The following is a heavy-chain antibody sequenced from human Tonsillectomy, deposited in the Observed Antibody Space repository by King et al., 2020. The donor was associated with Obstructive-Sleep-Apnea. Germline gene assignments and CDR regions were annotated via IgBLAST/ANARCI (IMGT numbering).Heavy chain of an antibody. CDR3: ARGVAVADPSRYGMDV. D-gene: IGHD6-19*01. CDR2: IIAIFGTT. J-gene: IGHJ6*02. V-gene: IGHV1-69*01. CDR1: GGTFSNYA. Sequence: VQLVESGAEVKKPGSSVKVSCKASGGTFSNYAISWVRQAPGQGLEWMGGIIAIFGTTNYGQKFQGRVTINADESTSTAYMELSSLRAEDTAVYYCARGVAVADPSRYGMDVWGQGTTVTVSS.